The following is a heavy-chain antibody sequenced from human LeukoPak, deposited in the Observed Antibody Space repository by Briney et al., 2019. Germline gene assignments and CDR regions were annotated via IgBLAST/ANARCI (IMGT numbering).Heavy chain of an antibody. V-gene: IGHV1-69*01. CDR2: IIPLFGTA. Sequence: SVNVSCKASGGTFSSYAISWVRQAPGQGLEWMGGIIPLFGTAHYAQNFQGRVTITADESTSTAYMELSSLRSEDTAVYYCARVTPPNRVDIVANTAKTQELNWFDPWGQGTLVTVSS. CDR3: ARVTPPNRVDIVANTAKTQELNWFDP. D-gene: IGHD5-12*01. CDR1: GGTFSSYA. J-gene: IGHJ5*02.